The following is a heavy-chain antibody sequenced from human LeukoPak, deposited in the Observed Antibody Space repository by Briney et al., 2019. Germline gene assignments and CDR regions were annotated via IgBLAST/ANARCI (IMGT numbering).Heavy chain of an antibody. Sequence: SETLSLTCAVYGGSFSGYYWSWIRQPPGKGLEWIGEINHSGSTNYNPSLRSRVTMSVDTSKNQFSLQLSSVTAADTAVYYCAGQLANLAMDVWGQGTTVTVSS. CDR1: GGSFSGYY. CDR3: AGQLANLAMDV. J-gene: IGHJ6*02. D-gene: IGHD6-13*01. CDR2: INHSGST. V-gene: IGHV4-34*01.